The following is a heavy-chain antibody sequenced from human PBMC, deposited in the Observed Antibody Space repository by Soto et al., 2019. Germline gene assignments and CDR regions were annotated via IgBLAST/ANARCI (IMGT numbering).Heavy chain of an antibody. CDR3: TTDNIFGSSWYYYYYYMDV. J-gene: IGHJ6*03. CDR2: IKSKTDGGTT. Sequence: GGSLRLSCAASGFTFSNAWMSWVRQAPGKGLEWVGRIKSKTDGGTTDYAAPVKGRFTISRDDSKNTLYLQMNSLKTEDTAVYYCTTDNIFGSSWYYYYYYMDVWGKGTTVTVSS. V-gene: IGHV3-15*01. D-gene: IGHD6-13*01. CDR1: GFTFSNAW.